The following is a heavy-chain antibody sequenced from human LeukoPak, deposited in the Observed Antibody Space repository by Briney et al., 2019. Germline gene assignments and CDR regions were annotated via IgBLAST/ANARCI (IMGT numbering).Heavy chain of an antibody. CDR1: GFTFSAFA. Sequence: GGSLRLSCAASGFTFSAFAMTWVRQAPGKGLEWVSTITDDGYNTYSADSVKGRITFSRDNSKNTLSLQLRSLRAEDTDVYYCAKDLSYTSGASDHWGQGTLVTVSS. CDR2: ITDDGYNT. CDR3: AKDLSYTSGASDH. D-gene: IGHD6-19*01. V-gene: IGHV3-23*01. J-gene: IGHJ4*02.